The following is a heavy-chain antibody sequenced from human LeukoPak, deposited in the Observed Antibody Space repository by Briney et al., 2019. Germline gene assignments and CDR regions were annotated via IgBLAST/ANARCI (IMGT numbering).Heavy chain of an antibody. Sequence: ASVKVSCKASGGTFSSYAISWVRQAPGQGLEWMGGIIPIFGTANYAQKFQGRVTITTDESTSTAYMELSSLRSEDTAVYYCARMYSSGWPCDYWGQGTLVTVSS. V-gene: IGHV1-69*05. CDR1: GGTFSSYA. CDR2: IIPIFGTA. J-gene: IGHJ4*02. D-gene: IGHD6-19*01. CDR3: ARMYSSGWPCDY.